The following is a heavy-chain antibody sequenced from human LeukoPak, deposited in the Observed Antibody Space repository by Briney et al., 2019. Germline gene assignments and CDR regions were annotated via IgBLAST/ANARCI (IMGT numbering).Heavy chain of an antibody. D-gene: IGHD2-8*02. CDR2: TYYRSKWYN. V-gene: IGHV6-1*01. CDR1: GDSVSNNIAT. CDR3: ARGPGGRFDY. Sequence: KQSQTLSLTCAISGDSVSNNIATWNWVRQSPSRGLEWLGRTYYRSKWYNDYAVSVKSRITINPDTSKNQFSLQLNSVTPEDTAVYYCARGPGGRFDYWGQGTLVTVSS. J-gene: IGHJ4*02.